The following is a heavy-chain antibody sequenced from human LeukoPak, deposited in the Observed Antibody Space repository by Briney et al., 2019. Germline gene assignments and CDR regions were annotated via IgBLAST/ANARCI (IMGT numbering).Heavy chain of an antibody. CDR2: ISGSGDST. V-gene: IGHV3-23*01. J-gene: IGHJ4*02. CDR3: AKVSRVGTIGDY. D-gene: IGHD5-12*01. CDR1: GFTFSSYA. Sequence: GGSLRLSCAASGFTFSSYAMSWVRQAPGKGLEWVSAISGSGDSTYYADSVKGRFTISRDNSKNTLYLQMNSLRAEDTAVYYCAKVSRVGTIGDYWGQATLVTVCS.